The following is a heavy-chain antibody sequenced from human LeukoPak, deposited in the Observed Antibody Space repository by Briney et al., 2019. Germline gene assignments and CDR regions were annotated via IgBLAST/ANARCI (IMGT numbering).Heavy chain of an antibody. Sequence: PGGSLRLSCAASGFTFTTHAMSWVRQAPGKGLEWVGFIRSNTYGGATEYAASVKGRFTISRDDSKSIAYLQMNSLKIEDTAVYYCTRAPYQGYWGQGTLVTVSS. J-gene: IGHJ4*02. CDR3: TRAPYQGY. CDR2: IRSNTYGGAT. D-gene: IGHD2-2*01. CDR1: GFTFTTHA. V-gene: IGHV3-49*04.